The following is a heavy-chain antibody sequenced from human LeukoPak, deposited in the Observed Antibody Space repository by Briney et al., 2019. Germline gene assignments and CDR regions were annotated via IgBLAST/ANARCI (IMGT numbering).Heavy chain of an antibody. CDR2: IYYSGST. Sequence: SETLSLTCTVSGGSISSSSYYWGWIRQPPGKGLEWIGSIYYSGSTYYNPSLKSRVTISVDTSKNQFSLKLSSVTAADTAVYYCARRAPNGGRYGGPSGLDYWGQGTLVTVSS. V-gene: IGHV4-39*01. D-gene: IGHD2-8*01. J-gene: IGHJ4*02. CDR1: GGSISSSSYY. CDR3: ARRAPNGGRYGGPSGLDY.